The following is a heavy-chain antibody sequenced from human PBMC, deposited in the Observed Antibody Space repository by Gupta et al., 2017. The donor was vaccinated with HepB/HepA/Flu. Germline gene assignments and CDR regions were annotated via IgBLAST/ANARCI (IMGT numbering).Heavy chain of an antibody. Sequence: EGQLVGFGGGLVQPGGSLRLSCVASGFTFSTYWMAGVRKSPEKGLEWGANRKQDGSQEYYVDSVKGRFTVSRDKVKNSLYLEMSDLRVEDTGIYYCAGRCLDQWGQGTLVTVSS. CDR1: GFTFSTYW. D-gene: IGHD3/OR15-3a*01. CDR2: RKQDGSQE. CDR3: AGRCLDQ. V-gene: IGHV3-7*01. J-gene: IGHJ4*02.